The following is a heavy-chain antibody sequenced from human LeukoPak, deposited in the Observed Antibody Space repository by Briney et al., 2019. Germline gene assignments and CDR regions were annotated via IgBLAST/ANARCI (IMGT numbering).Heavy chain of an antibody. D-gene: IGHD2-2*01. CDR1: GDSVSINSVT. CDR3: ARRLTQYDCFDP. V-gene: IGHV6-1*01. CDR2: TYYRSTWYN. J-gene: IGHJ5*02. Sequence: SQTLSLTSAISGDSVSINSVTWNWIRQSPSRGLEWLGRTYYRSTWYNDYAVSVRGRITVNPDTSKNQFSLHLNSVTPEDTAVYYYARRLTQYDCFDPWGQGILVTVSS.